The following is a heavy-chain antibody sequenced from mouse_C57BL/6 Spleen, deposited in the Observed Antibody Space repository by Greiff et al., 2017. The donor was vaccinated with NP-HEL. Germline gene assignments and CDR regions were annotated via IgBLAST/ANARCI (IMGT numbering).Heavy chain of an antibody. Sequence: EVKVVESGGGLVKPGGSLKLSCAASGFTFSSYAMSWVRQTPEKRLEWVATISDGGSYTYYPDNVKGRFTISRDNAKNNLYLQMSHLKSEDTAMYYCARDGYYGGAMDYWGQGTSVTVSS. CDR2: ISDGGSYT. CDR3: ARDGYYGGAMDY. V-gene: IGHV5-4*01. J-gene: IGHJ4*01. CDR1: GFTFSSYA. D-gene: IGHD1-1*01.